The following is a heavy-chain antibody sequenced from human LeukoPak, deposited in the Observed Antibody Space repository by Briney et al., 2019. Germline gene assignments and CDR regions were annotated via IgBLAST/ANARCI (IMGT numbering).Heavy chain of an antibody. J-gene: IGHJ4*02. D-gene: IGHD5-24*01. V-gene: IGHV4-34*01. Sequence: ADTLSLTCGLYGGSFSGYYWSWLRQPPGKGLEWIGEINRRGRTNYNPSLKSRVILSADTSKNQFSLTLISVTAADTAVYYCARRRLGYYFDYWGQGTLVTVSS. CDR1: GGSFSGYY. CDR2: INRRGRT. CDR3: ARRRLGYYFDY.